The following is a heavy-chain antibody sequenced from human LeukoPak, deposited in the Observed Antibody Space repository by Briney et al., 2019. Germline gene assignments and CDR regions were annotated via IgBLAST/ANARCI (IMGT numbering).Heavy chain of an antibody. CDR1: GFTFSDYY. D-gene: IGHD3-10*01. CDR3: ARDAPMVRARHYGMDV. CDR2: ISSSGSTI. Sequence: PGGSLRLSCAASGFTFSDYYMSWIRQAPGKGLEWVSYISSSGSTIYYADSVKGRFTISRDNAKNSLYLQMNSLRAEDTAVYYCARDAPMVRARHYGMDVWGQGTTVTVSS. V-gene: IGHV3-11*04. J-gene: IGHJ6*02.